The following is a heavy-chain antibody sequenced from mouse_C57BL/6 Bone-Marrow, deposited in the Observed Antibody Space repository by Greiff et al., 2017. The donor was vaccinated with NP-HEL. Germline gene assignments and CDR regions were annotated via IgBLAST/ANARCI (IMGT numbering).Heavy chain of an antibody. Sequence: EVQLQQSGPELVKPGASVKISCKASGYSFTDYNMNWVKQSNGKSLEWIGVINHNYGTTSYNQKFKGKATLTVDQSSSTAYMQLNSLTSEDSAVYYCARPYYYYGSSYCWYFDVWGTGTTVTVSS. CDR3: ARPYYYYGSSYCWYFDV. J-gene: IGHJ1*03. CDR2: INHNYGTT. V-gene: IGHV1-39*01. D-gene: IGHD1-1*01. CDR1: GYSFTDYN.